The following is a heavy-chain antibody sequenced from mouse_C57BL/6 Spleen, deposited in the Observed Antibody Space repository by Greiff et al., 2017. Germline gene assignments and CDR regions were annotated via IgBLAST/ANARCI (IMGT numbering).Heavy chain of an antibody. CDR3: ERANECGLGMDD. J-gene: IGHJ4*01. CDR1: GYTFTSYW. CDR2: IDPSASST. D-gene: IGHD3-1*01. V-gene: IGHV1-59*01. Sequence: QVQLQQPGAELVRPGTSVKLSCTASGYTFTSYWMHWVKQRPGQGLEWIGVIDPSASSTNYNQTFKGKATMTANTTASTAYMQFSSLTSEGSAVYDCERANECGLGMDDWGTGTSVTVSS.